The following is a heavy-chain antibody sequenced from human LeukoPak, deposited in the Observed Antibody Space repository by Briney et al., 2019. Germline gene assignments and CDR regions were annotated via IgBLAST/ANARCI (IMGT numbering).Heavy chain of an antibody. CDR2: IYYSGST. V-gene: IGHV4-59*01. CDR1: GGSISSYY. D-gene: IGHD5-18*01. J-gene: IGHJ4*02. CDR3: ASSIGSGYSYGYVF. Sequence: SETLSLTCTVSGGSISSYYWSWIRQPPGKGLEWIGYIYYSGSTNYNPSLKSRVAISVDTSKNQFSPKLSSVTAADTAVYYCASSIGSGYSYGYVFWGQGTLVTVSS.